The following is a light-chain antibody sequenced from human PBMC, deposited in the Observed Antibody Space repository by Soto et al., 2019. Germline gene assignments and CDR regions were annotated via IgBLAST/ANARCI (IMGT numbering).Light chain of an antibody. CDR3: QQYGSSLGRA. V-gene: IGKV3-20*01. CDR2: GAS. CDR1: QSVSSSY. Sequence: EIVLTQSPGTLSLSPGERATLSCRASQSVSSSYLAWYQQKPGQAPRLLIYGASSRATGMPDRFSGSGSGTDFTLTISRLEPEDFAVYYCQQYGSSLGRAFGQGTKVDIK. J-gene: IGKJ1*01.